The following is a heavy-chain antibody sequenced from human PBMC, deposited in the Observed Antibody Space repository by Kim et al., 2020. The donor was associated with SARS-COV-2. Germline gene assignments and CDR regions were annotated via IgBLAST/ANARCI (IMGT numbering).Heavy chain of an antibody. V-gene: IGHV5-51*01. Sequence: GESLKISCKGSGYSFTSYWIGWVRQMPGKGLEWMGIIYPGDSDTRYSPSFQGQVTISADKSISTAYLQWSSLKASDTAMYYCAGLGDSSAQYLWAAFDIWGQGTMVTVSS. CDR1: GYSFTSYW. J-gene: IGHJ3*02. D-gene: IGHD3-22*01. CDR3: AGLGDSSAQYLWAAFDI. CDR2: IYPGDSDT.